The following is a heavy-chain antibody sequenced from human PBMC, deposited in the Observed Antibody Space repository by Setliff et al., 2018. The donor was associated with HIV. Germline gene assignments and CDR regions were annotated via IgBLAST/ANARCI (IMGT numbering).Heavy chain of an antibody. CDR3: AKLGGSGSYSNAFDY. V-gene: IGHV3-23*01. CDR1: GFSFRRYW. D-gene: IGHD3-10*01. CDR2: ISDGGGGT. J-gene: IGHJ4*02. Sequence: PGGSLRLSCAASGFSFRRYWMSWVRQAPGKGLEWVSAISDGGGGTDYADSVKGRFTISRDNSRNTLYLQMNSLRAEDTAVYFCAKLGGSGSYSNAFDYWGQGTLVTVSS.